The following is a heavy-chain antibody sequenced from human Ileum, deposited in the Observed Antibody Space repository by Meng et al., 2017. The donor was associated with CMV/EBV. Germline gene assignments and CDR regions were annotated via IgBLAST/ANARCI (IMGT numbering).Heavy chain of an antibody. D-gene: IGHD5-24*01. CDR1: GFTFTNYA. Sequence: GESLKISCAASGFTFTNYAMSWVRQAPGKGLEWVSGISASADSTFYADSAKGRFTISRDNSKNTLYLQMHSLRADDTAVYYCAREADGYNSRYFDYWGQGTLVTVSS. V-gene: IGHV3-23*01. CDR2: ISASADST. CDR3: AREADGYNSRYFDY. J-gene: IGHJ4*02.